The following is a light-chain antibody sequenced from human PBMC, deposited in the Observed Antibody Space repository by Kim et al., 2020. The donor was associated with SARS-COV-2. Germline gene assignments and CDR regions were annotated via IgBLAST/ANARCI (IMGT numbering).Light chain of an antibody. CDR1: ESFSSW. J-gene: IGKJ2*01. CDR3: QQYYISPYT. CDR2: KAS. Sequence: DIQMTQSPSTLSASVGDTVTITCRASESFSSWLAWYQQKPGKAPTLLIYKASNLESGVPSRFSGSESGTEFTLTISSLQPDYFATYYCQQYYISPYTFGQGTKLEI. V-gene: IGKV1-5*03.